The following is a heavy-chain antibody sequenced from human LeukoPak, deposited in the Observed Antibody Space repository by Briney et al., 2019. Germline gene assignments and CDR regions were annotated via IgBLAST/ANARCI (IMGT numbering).Heavy chain of an antibody. CDR2: IYYSGST. V-gene: IGHV4-39*01. D-gene: IGHD3-10*01. Sequence: PSETLSLTCTVSGGSISSSSYYWGWIRQPPGKGLEWIGSIYYSGSTYYNPSLKSRVTISVDTSKNQFSLKLSSVTAADTAVYYCARHGYGSGSAYFDYWGQGTLVTVSS. CDR3: ARHGYGSGSAYFDY. CDR1: GGSISSSSYY. J-gene: IGHJ4*02.